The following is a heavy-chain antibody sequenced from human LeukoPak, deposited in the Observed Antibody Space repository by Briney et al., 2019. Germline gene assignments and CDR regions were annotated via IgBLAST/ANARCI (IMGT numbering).Heavy chain of an antibody. D-gene: IGHD5-24*01. CDR3: AREGMATIPHY. CDR1: GFTFSSYG. J-gene: IGHJ4*02. CDR2: ISYDGSNK. V-gene: IGHV3-30*19. Sequence: GGSLRLSCAASGFTFSSYGMHWVRQAPGKGLEWVAVISYDGSNKYYADSVKGRFTISRDNSKNTLYLQMNSLRAEDTAVYYCAREGMATIPHYWGQGTLVTVSS.